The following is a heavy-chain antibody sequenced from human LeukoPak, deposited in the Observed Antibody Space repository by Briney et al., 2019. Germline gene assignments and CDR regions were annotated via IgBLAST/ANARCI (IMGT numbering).Heavy chain of an antibody. J-gene: IGHJ6*03. CDR1: GFTFSTYS. V-gene: IGHV3-21*01. Sequence: GGSLRLSCAASGFTFSTYSMNWVRQAPGKGLEWVSSISSSSGYIYYADSVKGRFTISRDNAKNSLFLQMNSLRAEDTAVYYCARDRLLEDREYIYYFYMDVWGKGTTVTVSS. D-gene: IGHD5-18*01. CDR2: ISSSSGYI. CDR3: ARDRLLEDREYIYYFYMDV.